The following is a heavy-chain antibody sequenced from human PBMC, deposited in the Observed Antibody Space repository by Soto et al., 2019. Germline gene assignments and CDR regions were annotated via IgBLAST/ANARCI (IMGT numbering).Heavy chain of an antibody. Sequence: GSLRLSCAVSGFTLSSYWIHWVRQAPGKGRVWVSRINIDGSSTSYADCVKGRFTIARHNVRNMLYLNMNTLRAEDTAVYYCAMYRRAHDAFDIGVPRTMVTV. CDR3: AMYRRAHDAFDI. J-gene: IGHJ3*02. CDR2: INIDGSST. CDR1: GFTLSSYW. V-gene: IGHV3-74*01. D-gene: IGHD2-8*01.